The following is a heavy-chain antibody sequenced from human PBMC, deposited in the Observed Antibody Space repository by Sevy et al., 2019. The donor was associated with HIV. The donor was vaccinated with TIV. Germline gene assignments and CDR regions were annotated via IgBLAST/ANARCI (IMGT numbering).Heavy chain of an antibody. Sequence: LSLTCAASGFRFSSYEMNWVRQAPGKGLEWVASISNSGTNIYYSDSVRGRFTISRETAKNSLYLQMNSLRAEDTAVYYCARDLPPSATTVAHFDYWGQGTLVTVSS. CDR2: ISNSGTNI. D-gene: IGHD4-17*01. CDR1: GFRFSSYE. J-gene: IGHJ4*02. V-gene: IGHV3-48*03. CDR3: ARDLPPSATTVAHFDY.